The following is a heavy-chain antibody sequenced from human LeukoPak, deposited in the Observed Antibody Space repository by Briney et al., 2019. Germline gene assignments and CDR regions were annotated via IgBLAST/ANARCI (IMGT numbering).Heavy chain of an antibody. CDR2: IWYDGSNK. CDR3: TTADCSSTSCYPPDAFDI. CDR1: GFTFSSYG. Sequence: GSLRLSCAASGFTFSSYGMHWVRQAPGKGLEWVAVIWYDGSNKYYADSVKGRFTISRDNSKNTLYLQMNSLRAEDTAVYYCTTADCSSTSCYPPDAFDIWGQGTMVTVSS. V-gene: IGHV3-33*01. D-gene: IGHD2-2*01. J-gene: IGHJ3*02.